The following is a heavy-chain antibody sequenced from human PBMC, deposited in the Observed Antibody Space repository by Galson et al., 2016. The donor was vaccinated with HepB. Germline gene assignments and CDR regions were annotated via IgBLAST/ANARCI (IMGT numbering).Heavy chain of an antibody. CDR1: GFIFRNHQ. CDR3: ASDLSGPDQ. J-gene: IGHJ4*02. Sequence: LRLSCAVSGFIFRNHQMHWIRQVPGKGLMWVARIEGDGTSPIYAPSVKGRFTISSDSAENTVYLQMNRLRAEATALYYCASDLSGPDQWGQGTQVTVSP. CDR2: IEGDGTSP. V-gene: IGHV3-74*01.